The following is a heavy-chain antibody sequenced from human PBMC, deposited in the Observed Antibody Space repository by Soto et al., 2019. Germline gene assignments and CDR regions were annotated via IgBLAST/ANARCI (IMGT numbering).Heavy chain of an antibody. D-gene: IGHD6-19*01. CDR1: GFTFSNVW. CDR2: IKSETDGGTI. V-gene: IGHV3-15*07. CDR3: TPLALKYNSDWYPLSD. Sequence: EVQLVESGGGLVKPGGSLRLSCAGSGFTFSNVWMNWVRQAPGKGLEWVGRIKSETDGGTIDYAAPVKGRFTISRDDSNTTLYLQMNSLKTEDTVTYCCTPLALKYNSDWYPLSDWGQGTRVTVSS. J-gene: IGHJ4*02.